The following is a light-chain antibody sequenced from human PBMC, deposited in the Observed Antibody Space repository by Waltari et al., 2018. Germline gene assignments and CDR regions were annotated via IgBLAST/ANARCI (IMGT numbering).Light chain of an antibody. J-gene: IGLJ3*02. Sequence: QSALTQPPSVSGSPGHSVTLPCTGTSDDIASYNRVPWYQQPPGTAPRLIIYEVTYRPSGVPDRFSGSKSGNTASLTISGLQAQDEADYYCSSITGSSTWVFGGGTKLTVL. CDR1: SDDIASYNR. CDR3: SSITGSSTWV. V-gene: IGLV2-18*02. CDR2: EVT.